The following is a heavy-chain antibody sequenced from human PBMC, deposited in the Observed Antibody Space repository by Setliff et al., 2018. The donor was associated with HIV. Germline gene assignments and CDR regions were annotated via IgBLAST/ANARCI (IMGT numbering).Heavy chain of an antibody. V-gene: IGHV4-61*02. Sequence: SETLSLTCTVSDDSINSDNYYWSWIRQPAGKGLEWIGRVYITGRTHYNPSLKSRVTISVDTSKNQFSLNLRSVTAADTAVYYCARGSYTVRIDYWGQGTRVTVSS. D-gene: IGHD3-10*01. CDR1: DDSINSDNYY. J-gene: IGHJ4*02. CDR3: ARGSYTVRIDY. CDR2: VYITGRT.